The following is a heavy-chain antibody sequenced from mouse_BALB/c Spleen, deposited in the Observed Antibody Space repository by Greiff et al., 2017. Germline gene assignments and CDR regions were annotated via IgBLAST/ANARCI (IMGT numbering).Heavy chain of an antibody. CDR2: INPSTGYT. CDR1: GYTFTSYW. J-gene: IGHJ3*01. Sequence: QVHVKQSGAELAKPGASVKMSCKASGYTFTSYWMHWVKQRPGQGLEWIGYINPSTGYTEYNQKFKDKATLTADKSSSTAYMQLSSLTSEDSAVYYCARSPFFAYWGQGTLVTGSA. CDR3: ARSPFFAY. V-gene: IGHV1-7*01.